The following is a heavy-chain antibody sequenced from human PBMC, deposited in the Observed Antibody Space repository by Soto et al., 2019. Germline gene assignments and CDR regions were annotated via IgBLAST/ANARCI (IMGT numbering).Heavy chain of an antibody. Sequence: GGSLRLSCAASGITFSSYGMHWVRQAPGKGLEWVAVISYDGTNKYYGDSVKGRFSISRDNSKNTLYLQMNSLRAEDTAAYYCAKVLGWRVLGYAFDMWYQGTMVTVSS. V-gene: IGHV3-30*18. D-gene: IGHD2-15*01. CDR1: GITFSSYG. CDR3: AKVLGWRVLGYAFDM. J-gene: IGHJ3*02. CDR2: ISYDGTNK.